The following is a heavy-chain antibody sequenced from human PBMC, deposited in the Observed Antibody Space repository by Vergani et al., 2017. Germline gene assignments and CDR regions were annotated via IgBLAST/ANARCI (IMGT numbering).Heavy chain of an antibody. V-gene: IGHV4-4*07. D-gene: IGHD3-22*01. J-gene: IGHJ4*02. Sequence: QVQLQESGPGLVKPSETLSLTCTVSGGSISSYYWSWIRQPAGKGLEWIGRIYTSGSTYYNPSLKSRVTISVDTSKNQFSLKLSSVTAADTAVYYCARQTEGNYDSSGYPFEFDYWGQGTLVTVSS. CDR3: ARQTEGNYDSSGYPFEFDY. CDR1: GGSISSYY. CDR2: IYTSGST.